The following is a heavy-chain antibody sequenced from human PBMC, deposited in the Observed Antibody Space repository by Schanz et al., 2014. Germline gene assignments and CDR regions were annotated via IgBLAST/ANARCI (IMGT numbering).Heavy chain of an antibody. V-gene: IGHV3-33*01. D-gene: IGHD4-17*01. Sequence: QAQLMESGGGVAQPGTSLILSCSVSGFSLNTYGIHWFRQPAGKGLEWVAVIWNNGVTNYYADSVRGRFTISRDRFQNTLYLRMSSLRAEDTAVYYCARPRFDYGEVDSWGQGTLVTVSS. CDR1: GFSLNTYG. CDR2: IWNNGVTN. CDR3: ARPRFDYGEVDS. J-gene: IGHJ5*01.